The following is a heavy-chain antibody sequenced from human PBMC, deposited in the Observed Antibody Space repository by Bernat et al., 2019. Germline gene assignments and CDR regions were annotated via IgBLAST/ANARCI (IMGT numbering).Heavy chain of an antibody. J-gene: IGHJ4*02. CDR1: GFTFSSYG. D-gene: IGHD3-10*01. Sequence: QVQLVESGGGVVQPGRSLRLSCAASGFTFSSYGMHWVRQAPGKGLEWVAVIWYDGSNKYYADSVKGRFTISRDNSKNTLYLQMNSLRAEDTVVYYCATGGYGSGSSYFDYWGQGTLVTVSS. CDR2: IWYDGSNK. CDR3: ATGGYGSGSSYFDY. V-gene: IGHV3-33*01.